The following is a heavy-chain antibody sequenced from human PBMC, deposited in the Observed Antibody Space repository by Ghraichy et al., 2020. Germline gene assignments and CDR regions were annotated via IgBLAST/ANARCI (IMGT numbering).Heavy chain of an antibody. CDR3: ARVRGGGEQWLTPAGYYYGMDV. J-gene: IGHJ6*04. CDR1: GYTFTGYY. D-gene: IGHD6-19*01. Sequence: ASVKVSCKASGYTFTGYYMHWVRQAPGQGLEWMGWINPNSGGTNYAQKFQGRVTMTRDTSISTAYMELSRLRSDDTAVYYCARVRGGGEQWLTPAGYYYGMDVWGKGTTVTVSS. V-gene: IGHV1-2*02. CDR2: INPNSGGT.